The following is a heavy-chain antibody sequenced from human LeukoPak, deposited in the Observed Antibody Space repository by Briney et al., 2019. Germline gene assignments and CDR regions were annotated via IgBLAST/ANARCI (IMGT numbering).Heavy chain of an antibody. J-gene: IGHJ4*02. CDR2: INSDTNIT. CDR3: VRDHDWSFDL. Sequence: GGSLRLSCEGSAFIFSGHWMNWVRQAPGKGLEWVSHINSDTNITPYTASVSGRFTISRDNAKNSLYLHVNSLRDEDTAVYYCVRDHDWSFDLWGQGALVTVSS. V-gene: IGHV3-48*02. CDR1: AFIFSGHW. D-gene: IGHD1-1*01.